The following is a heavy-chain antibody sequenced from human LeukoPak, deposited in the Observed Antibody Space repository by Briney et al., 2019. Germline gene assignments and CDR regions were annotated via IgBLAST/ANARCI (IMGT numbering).Heavy chain of an antibody. Sequence: SETLSLTCAVYGGSFSGYYWSWIRQPPGKGLEWIGYISQSGNSYFTPSLKSLATISVDRSKNHFSLTLISVTAADTAVYFCARDQVDYDIPDHFDYWGKGTLVTVSS. CDR3: ARDQVDYDIPDHFDY. CDR2: ISQSGNS. J-gene: IGHJ4*02. D-gene: IGHD3-22*01. CDR1: GGSFSGYY. V-gene: IGHV4-34*11.